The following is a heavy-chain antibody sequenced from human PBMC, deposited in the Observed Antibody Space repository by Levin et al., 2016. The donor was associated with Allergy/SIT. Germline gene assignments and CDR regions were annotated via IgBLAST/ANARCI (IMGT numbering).Heavy chain of an antibody. V-gene: IGHV4-59*08. CDR2: IYYSGST. D-gene: IGHD3-10*01. CDR3: ARHPYYYGSGSLYYFDY. J-gene: IGHJ4*02. CDR1: GGSISSYY. Sequence: SETLSLTCTVSGGSISSYYWSWIRQPPGKGLKWIGYIYYSGSTNYNPSLKSRVTISVDTSKNQFSLKLSSVTAADTAVYYCARHPYYYGSGSLYYFDYWGQGTLVTVSS.